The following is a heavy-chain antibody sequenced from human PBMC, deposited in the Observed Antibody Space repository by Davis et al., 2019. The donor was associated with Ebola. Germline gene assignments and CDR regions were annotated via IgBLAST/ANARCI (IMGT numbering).Heavy chain of an antibody. V-gene: IGHV3-15*01. CDR2: IKSKTDGETT. CDR1: GFTFANAW. Sequence: PGGSLRLSCAASGFTFANAWMTWVRQAPGKGLEWVGRIKSKTDGETTEYAAPVKGRLTISRDDSKKTLDLQMNSLKTEDTAVYYCATGGEYFQYWGQGTVVTVSS. J-gene: IGHJ1*01. CDR3: ATGGEYFQY.